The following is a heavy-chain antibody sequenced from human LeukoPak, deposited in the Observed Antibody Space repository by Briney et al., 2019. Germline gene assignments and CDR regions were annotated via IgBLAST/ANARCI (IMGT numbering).Heavy chain of an antibody. V-gene: IGHV3-23*01. Sequence: GGSLRLSCVASGFTFSSYAMSWVRQAPGKGLEWVSAMRGSGGMTYSADSEKGRFTISRDNSEKTLYLQMNSLRAEDTAVYYCAKGPFFYYDASGYNYFDFWGQGTLVTVSS. CDR3: AKGPFFYYDASGYNYFDF. CDR1: GFTFSSYA. J-gene: IGHJ4*02. D-gene: IGHD3-22*01. CDR2: MRGSGGMT.